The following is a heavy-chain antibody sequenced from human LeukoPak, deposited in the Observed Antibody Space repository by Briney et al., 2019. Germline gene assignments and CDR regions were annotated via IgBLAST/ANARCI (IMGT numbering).Heavy chain of an antibody. CDR1: WYSFTSYW. V-gene: IGHV5-51*01. D-gene: IGHD3-10*01. CDR3: ATQGSGSYKSWLAP. CDR2: IYPCESDT. Sequence: PWEALKISLRGSWYSFTSYWIDWVRQIPGKGLEWVVIIYPCESDTRYSPSCQGQVTISADKSIKTAYLQWSRLKASATAMHYCATQGSGSYKSWLAPWGQGTLVTVSS. J-gene: IGHJ5*02.